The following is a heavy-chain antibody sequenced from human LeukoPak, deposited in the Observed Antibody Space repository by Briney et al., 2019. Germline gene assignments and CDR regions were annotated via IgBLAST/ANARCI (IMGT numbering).Heavy chain of an antibody. D-gene: IGHD2-21*01. CDR3: LSYSPLDY. J-gene: IGHJ4*02. CDR1: GFTFSSYS. CDR2: ISSSSSYI. V-gene: IGHV3-21*03. Sequence: GGSLRLSCAASGFTFSSYSMNWVRQAPGKGLEWVSSISSSSSYIYYADSVKGRFTISRDNAKNSLYLQMNSLQTEDTAVYYCLSYSPLDYWGQGTLVTVSS.